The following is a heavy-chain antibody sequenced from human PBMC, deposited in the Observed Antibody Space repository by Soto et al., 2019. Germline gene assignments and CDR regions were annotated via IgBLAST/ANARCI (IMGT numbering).Heavy chain of an antibody. Sequence: SETLSLTCTVSGGSISSGDYYWSWIRQPPGKGLEWIGYIYYSGSTYYNPSLKSRVTISVDTSKNQFSLKLSSVTAADTAVYYCASIAAAGVYYYYYGMDVWGQGTTVTVSS. V-gene: IGHV4-30-4*01. CDR1: GGSISSGDYY. CDR2: IYYSGST. J-gene: IGHJ6*02. CDR3: ASIAAAGVYYYYYGMDV. D-gene: IGHD6-13*01.